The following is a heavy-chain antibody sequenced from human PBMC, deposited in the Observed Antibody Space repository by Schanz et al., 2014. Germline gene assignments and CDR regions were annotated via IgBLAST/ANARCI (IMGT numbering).Heavy chain of an antibody. Sequence: VRLVESGGGLVKPGGSLRLSCAASGFIFNDYYMNWIRQAPGKGLEWLSYISRDGTTSYYADSVKGRFTISRDNAKNSLYLEMTSLRVEDTAVYYCARDMLRRYGALEIWGRGTMVTVSS. CDR1: GFIFNDYY. J-gene: IGHJ3*02. CDR3: ARDMLRRYGALEI. D-gene: IGHD2-8*01. CDR2: ISRDGTTS. V-gene: IGHV3-11*04.